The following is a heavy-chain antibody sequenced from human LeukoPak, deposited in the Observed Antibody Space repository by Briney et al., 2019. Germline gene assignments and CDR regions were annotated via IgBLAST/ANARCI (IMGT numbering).Heavy chain of an antibody. J-gene: IGHJ4*02. Sequence: PSETLSLTCTVSGGSISSYYWSWIRKPPARGLEYIGFIYYSGSTKYNPSLKSRVTISVDTSKNQFYLKLNSVTAADTAVYYCARRSESGYSFDNWGQGTLVTVSS. CDR3: ARRSESGYSFDN. D-gene: IGHD5-12*01. V-gene: IGHV4-59*01. CDR1: GGSISSYY. CDR2: IYYSGST.